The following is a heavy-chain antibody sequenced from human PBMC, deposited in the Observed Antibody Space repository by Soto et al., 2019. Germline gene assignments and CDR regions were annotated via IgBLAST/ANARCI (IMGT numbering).Heavy chain of an antibody. CDR3: ARVVDRYCSSTSCYDPRYYYGMDV. D-gene: IGHD2-2*01. CDR2: INSDGSST. CDR1: GLTFSSYW. J-gene: IGHJ6*02. V-gene: IGHV3-74*01. Sequence: GVSPRLSCAAPGLTFSSYWMHWVRQAPGKGLVWVSRINSDGSSTSYADSVKGRFTISRDNAKNTLYLQMNSLRAEDTAVYYCARVVDRYCSSTSCYDPRYYYGMDVWGQGTTVNVS.